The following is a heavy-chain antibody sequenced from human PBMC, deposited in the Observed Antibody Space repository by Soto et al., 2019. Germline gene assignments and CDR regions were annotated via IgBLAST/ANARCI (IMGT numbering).Heavy chain of an antibody. D-gene: IGHD1-26*01. CDR3: ARAVGPFDY. CDR2: IWYDGSNE. V-gene: IGHV3-33*01. J-gene: IGHJ4*02. CDR1: GFDFSTYD. Sequence: QVQLVESGGGVVQPGRSLRLSCAASGFDFSTYDMHWVRQAPGKGPEWVAVIWYDGSNEYYADSVRGRFIISRDNSKSTLFLQLNSLRTEDRAVYYWARAVGPFDYWGQGSLVTVSS.